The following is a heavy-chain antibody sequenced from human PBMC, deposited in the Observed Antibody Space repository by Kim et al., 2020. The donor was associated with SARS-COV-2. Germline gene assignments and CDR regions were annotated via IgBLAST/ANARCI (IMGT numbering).Heavy chain of an antibody. CDR3: AREIVYYYMDV. Sequence: NSTPTLKSRVTMSVDTSKNQFSLKLSSVTAADTAVYYCAREIVYYYMDVWGKGTTVTVSS. D-gene: IGHD1-26*01. V-gene: IGHV4-4*07. J-gene: IGHJ6*03.